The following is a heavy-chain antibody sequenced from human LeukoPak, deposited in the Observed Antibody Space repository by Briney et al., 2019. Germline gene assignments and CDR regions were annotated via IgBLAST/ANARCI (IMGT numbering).Heavy chain of an antibody. CDR3: ARHYCGGDCYSRWYFDL. CDR2: VYSSGST. J-gene: IGHJ2*01. Sequence: KSSETLSLTCTVSGXSISNYYGSWIRQPAGKGLEWIGRVYSSGSTNYNPSLKSRVTMSVDTSKNQFSLKLSSVTAADTAVYYCARHYCGGDCYSRWYFDLWGRGTLVTVSS. D-gene: IGHD2-21*02. CDR1: GXSISNYY. V-gene: IGHV4-4*07.